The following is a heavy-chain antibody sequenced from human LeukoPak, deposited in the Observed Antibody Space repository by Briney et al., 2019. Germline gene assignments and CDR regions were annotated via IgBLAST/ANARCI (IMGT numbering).Heavy chain of an antibody. D-gene: IGHD3-9*01. CDR3: ARGLVLRYFDWLSPYYYYMDV. CDR1: GYTFTSYD. CDR2: MNPNSGNT. Sequence: ASVKVSCKASGYTFTSYDINWVRQATGQGLEWMGWMNPNSGNTGYAQKFQGRVTMTRNTSISTAYMELSSLRSEDTAVYYCARGLVLRYFDWLSPYYYYMDVWGKGTTATVSS. V-gene: IGHV1-8*01. J-gene: IGHJ6*03.